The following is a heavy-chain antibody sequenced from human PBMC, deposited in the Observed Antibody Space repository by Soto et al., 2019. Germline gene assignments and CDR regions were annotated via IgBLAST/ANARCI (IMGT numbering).Heavy chain of an antibody. CDR2: ISAYNGNT. J-gene: IGHJ5*02. CDR3: ASSCSSTSCYHNWFDP. Sequence: ASVKVSCKASGYTFTSYGISWVRQAPGQGLEWMGWISAYNGNTNYAQKLQGRVTMTTDTSTSTAYMELRSLGSDDTAVYYCASSCSSTSCYHNWFDPWGQGTLVTVSS. CDR1: GYTFTSYG. V-gene: IGHV1-18*04. D-gene: IGHD2-2*01.